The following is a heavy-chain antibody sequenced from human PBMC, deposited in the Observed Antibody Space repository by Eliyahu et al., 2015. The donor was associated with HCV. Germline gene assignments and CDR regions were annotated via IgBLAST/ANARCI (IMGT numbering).Heavy chain of an antibody. J-gene: IGHJ3*02. Sequence: EVQLVESGGGLVQPGGSLXLSCAASGFXFXSYSMNWVRQAPGKGXEWVSYISSSSSTIYYADSVKGRFTISRDNAKNSLYLQMNSLRAEDTAVYYCARVPPRSGPPHDAFDIWGQGTMVTVSS. CDR2: ISSSSSTI. D-gene: IGHD3-10*01. CDR3: ARVPPRSGPPHDAFDI. CDR1: GFXFXSYS. V-gene: IGHV3-48*01.